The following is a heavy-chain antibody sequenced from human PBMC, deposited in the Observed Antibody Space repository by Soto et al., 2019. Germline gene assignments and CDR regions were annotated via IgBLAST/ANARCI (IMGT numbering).Heavy chain of an antibody. CDR2: IIPIFGTA. Sequence: QVQLVQSGAEVKKPGSSVKVSCKASGGTFSSYAISWVRQAPGQGLEWMGGIIPIFGTANYAQKFQGRVTITADKSTSTAYMELSSLRSEDTAVYYCARSADTAVVTRGNWFDPWGQGTLVTVSS. J-gene: IGHJ5*02. D-gene: IGHD5-18*01. CDR1: GGTFSSYA. V-gene: IGHV1-69*06. CDR3: ARSADTAVVTRGNWFDP.